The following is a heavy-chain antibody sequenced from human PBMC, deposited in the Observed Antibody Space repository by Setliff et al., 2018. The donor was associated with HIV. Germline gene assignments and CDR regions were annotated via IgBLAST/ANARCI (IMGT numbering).Heavy chain of an antibody. J-gene: IGHJ6*02. CDR2: ISGSGDNT. D-gene: IGHD3-22*01. Sequence: PGESLKISCAASGFTFSSFAMSWVRQVPGKGLAWVSAISGSGDNTYYADSVKGRFTISRDNSENTLYLQMNSLRAEDTAVYYCARSVIGYYYYGMDVWGQGTLVTVSS. V-gene: IGHV3-23*01. CDR1: GFTFSSFA. CDR3: ARSVIGYYYYGMDV.